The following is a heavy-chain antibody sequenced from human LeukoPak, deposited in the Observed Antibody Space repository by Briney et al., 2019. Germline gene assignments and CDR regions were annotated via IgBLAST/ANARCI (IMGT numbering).Heavy chain of an antibody. V-gene: IGHV3-48*03. CDR1: GFPSSSYE. J-gene: IGHJ4*02. CDR2: ISSSGSTI. Sequence: PGGSLRLSCAASGFPSSSYEMNWVRQAPGKGLEWVSYISSSGSTIYYADSVKGRFTISRDNAKNSLYLQMNTLRVEDTAVYYCARDISPLDYWGQGTLVTVSS. CDR3: ARDISPLDY.